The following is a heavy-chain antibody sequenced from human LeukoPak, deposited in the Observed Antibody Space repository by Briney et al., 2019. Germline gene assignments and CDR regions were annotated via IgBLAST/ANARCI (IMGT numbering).Heavy chain of an antibody. J-gene: IGHJ4*02. V-gene: IGHV3-9*01. CDR3: AKDTSGSYSHGGIDY. D-gene: IGHD1-26*01. CDR2: ISWNRGTI. CDR1: GFTFDDYA. Sequence: GGSLRLSCAASGFTFDDYAMHWVRQAAGKGLEWVSGISWNRGTIGYADSVKGRFTISRDNAKNSLYLQMNSLRTEDTALYYCAKDTSGSYSHGGIDYWGQGILVTVSS.